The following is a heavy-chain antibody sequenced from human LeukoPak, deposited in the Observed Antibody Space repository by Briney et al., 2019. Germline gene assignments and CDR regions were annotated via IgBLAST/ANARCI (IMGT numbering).Heavy chain of an antibody. Sequence: GGSLRLSCAASGFTFTGYAMGWVRQVPGKGLEWVSAISGSGGSTYYADSVKGRFTISRDNSKNTLYLQMNSLRAEDTAVYYCAKDYYDSSGYYEDAFDIWGQGTMVTVSS. J-gene: IGHJ3*02. CDR1: GFTFTGYA. CDR2: ISGSGGST. D-gene: IGHD3-22*01. CDR3: AKDYYDSSGYYEDAFDI. V-gene: IGHV3-23*01.